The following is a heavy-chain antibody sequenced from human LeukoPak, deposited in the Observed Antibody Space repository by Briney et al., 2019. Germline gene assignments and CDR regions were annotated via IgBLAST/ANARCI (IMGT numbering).Heavy chain of an antibody. CDR2: ISGSGGST. CDR1: GFTFSSYA. CDR3: AKDLGLINYYYYGMDV. Sequence: PGGSLRLSCAASGFTFSSYAMSWVRQAPGKGLEWVSAISGSGGSTYYADSVKGRFTISRDNSKNTLYLQMNSLRAEDTAVYYCAKDLGLINYYYYGMDVWGKGTTVTVSS. V-gene: IGHV3-23*01. J-gene: IGHJ6*04. D-gene: IGHD2-8*01.